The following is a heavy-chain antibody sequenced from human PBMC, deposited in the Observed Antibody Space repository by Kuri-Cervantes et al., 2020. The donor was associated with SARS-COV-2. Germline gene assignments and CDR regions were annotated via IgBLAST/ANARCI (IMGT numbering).Heavy chain of an antibody. D-gene: IGHD5-18*01. V-gene: IGHV1-46*01. CDR3: ARGIQLWLSTSSRFDP. Sequence: ASVKVSCKASGYTFTSYYMHWVRQAPGQGLEWMGIINPSGGSTSYAQKFQGRVTMTRDTSTSTVYMELSSLRSEDTAVYYCARGIQLWLSTSSRFDPWGQGTLVTVSS. J-gene: IGHJ5*02. CDR2: INPSGGST. CDR1: GYTFTSYY.